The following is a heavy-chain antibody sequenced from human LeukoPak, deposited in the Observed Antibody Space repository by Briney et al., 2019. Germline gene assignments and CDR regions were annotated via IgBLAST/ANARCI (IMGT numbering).Heavy chain of an antibody. Sequence: GGSLRPSCAASGFTFSSYTMNWVRQAPGKGLEWASSISGSSRHKYYADSVKGRFTISRDNAKNSLYLQMNSLRAEDTAVYYCARTANFAAGYYIDYWAREPWSLSPQ. V-gene: IGHV3-21*01. CDR2: ISGSSRHK. CDR1: GFTFSSYT. CDR3: ARTANFAAGYYIDY. J-gene: IGHJ4*02. D-gene: IGHD6-13*01.